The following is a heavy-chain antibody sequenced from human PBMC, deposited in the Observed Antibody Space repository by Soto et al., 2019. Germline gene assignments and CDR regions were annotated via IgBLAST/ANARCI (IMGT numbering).Heavy chain of an antibody. CDR3: ARTTVAAYYGMDV. D-gene: IGHD6-19*01. CDR2: IYYSGST. J-gene: IGHJ6*02. V-gene: IGHV4-61*01. Sequence: SETLSLTCTVSCGSVTSGSYYWSWIRQPPGKGLEWIGYIYYSGSTNYNPSLKSRVTISVDTSKNQFSLKLSSVTAADTAVYYCARTTVAAYYGMDVWGQVTTVTVS. CDR1: CGSVTSGSYY.